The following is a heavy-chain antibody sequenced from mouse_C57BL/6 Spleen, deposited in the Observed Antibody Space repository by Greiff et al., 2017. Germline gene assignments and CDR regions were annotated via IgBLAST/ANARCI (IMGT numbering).Heavy chain of an antibody. CDR3: ARSSQYYFDY. CDR1: GFTFSDYG. Sequence: DVKLVESGGGLVKPGGSLKLSCAASGFTFSDYGMHWVRQAPEKGLEWVAYISSGSSTIYYADTVKGRFTISRDNAKNTLFLQMTSLRSEDTAMYYCARSSQYYFDYWGQGTTLTVSS. D-gene: IGHD1-1*01. J-gene: IGHJ2*01. CDR2: ISSGSSTI. V-gene: IGHV5-17*01.